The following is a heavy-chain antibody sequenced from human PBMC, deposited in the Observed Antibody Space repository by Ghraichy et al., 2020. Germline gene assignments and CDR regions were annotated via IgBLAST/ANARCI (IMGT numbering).Heavy chain of an antibody. V-gene: IGHV3-21*01. CDR1: GFTFSSYS. CDR3: ARDWDVVVPAAKMKYGMDV. CDR2: ISSSSSYI. D-gene: IGHD2-2*01. J-gene: IGHJ6*02. Sequence: GGSLRLSCAASGFTFSSYSMNWVRQAPGKGLEWVSSISSSSSYIYYADSVKGRFTISRDNAKNSLYLQMNSLRAEDTAVYYCARDWDVVVPAAKMKYGMDVWGQGTTVTVSS.